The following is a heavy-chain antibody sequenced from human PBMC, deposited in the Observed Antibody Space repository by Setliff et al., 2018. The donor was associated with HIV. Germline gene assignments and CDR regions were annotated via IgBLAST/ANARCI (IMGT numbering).Heavy chain of an antibody. CDR3: ARDVATIGAKFYYPYMDV. J-gene: IGHJ6*03. V-gene: IGHV7-4-1*02. CDR1: GYTFTSYA. CDR2: INTENGNP. Sequence: ASVKVSCKTSGYTFTSYALNWVRQAPGQGLEWMGWINTENGNPTYAQGFTGRFVFSLGTSVNTAYLHISSLKPEDAAVYYCARDVATIGAKFYYPYMDVWGKGTTVTVSS. D-gene: IGHD5-12*01.